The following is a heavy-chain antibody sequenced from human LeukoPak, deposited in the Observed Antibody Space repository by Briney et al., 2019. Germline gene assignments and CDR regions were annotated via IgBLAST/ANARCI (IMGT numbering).Heavy chain of an antibody. CDR1: GFTFSSYA. CDR2: ISGSGGST. CDR3: AKDPSIAVAGLFDY. Sequence: PGGSLRLSCAASGFTFSSYAMSWVRQAPGKGLEWVSAISGSGGSTYYADSVKGRFTISRDNSKNTLYLQMNSLRAEDAAVYYCAKDPSIAVAGLFDYWGQGTLVTASS. V-gene: IGHV3-23*01. J-gene: IGHJ4*02. D-gene: IGHD6-19*01.